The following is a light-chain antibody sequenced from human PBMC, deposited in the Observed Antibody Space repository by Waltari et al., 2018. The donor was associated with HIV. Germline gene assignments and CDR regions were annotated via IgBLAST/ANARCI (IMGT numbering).Light chain of an antibody. J-gene: IGLJ2*01. V-gene: IGLV1-40*01. CDR3: QSYPASLTVSLI. CDR1: SPTIGAGSH. Sequence: QSVLHQSPSVSGAPGQRVPIPCPRHSPTIGAGSHDHWYQQLPGKAPTLLISDNTNRPSGVPDRFSGSKSGTSASLAITGLRAEDEADYYCQSYPASLTVSLIFGGGTRLTVL. CDR2: DNT.